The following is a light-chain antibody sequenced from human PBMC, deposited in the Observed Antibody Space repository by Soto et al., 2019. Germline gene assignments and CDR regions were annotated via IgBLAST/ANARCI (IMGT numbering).Light chain of an antibody. CDR1: SSDVGAYDY. J-gene: IGLJ3*02. CDR3: SSYTTSTTVV. CDR2: DVS. V-gene: IGLV2-14*01. Sequence: QSALTQPASVSGSPGQSITISCTGTSSDVGAYDYVSWYQQHPGNAPKLLISDVSKRPSGVSNRFSGSKSGNTASLTISGLQDEDEADYYCSSYTTSTTVVFGGGTKLTVL.